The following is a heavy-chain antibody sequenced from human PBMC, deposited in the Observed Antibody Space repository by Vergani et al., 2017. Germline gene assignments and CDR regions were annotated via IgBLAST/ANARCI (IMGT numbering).Heavy chain of an antibody. J-gene: IGHJ6*02. CDR2: IYSGGST. V-gene: IGHV3-66*01. Sequence: EVQLVESGGGLVQPGRSLRLSCAASGFTVSSNYMSWVRQAPGKGLEWVSVIYSGGSTYYADSVKGRFIISRDNTNNSLFLQLRSLRAEDAAVYYCARDCTSGGCPDNYGMDVWGQGATVTVSS. CDR3: ARDCTSGGCPDNYGMDV. CDR1: GFTVSSNY. D-gene: IGHD2-8*01.